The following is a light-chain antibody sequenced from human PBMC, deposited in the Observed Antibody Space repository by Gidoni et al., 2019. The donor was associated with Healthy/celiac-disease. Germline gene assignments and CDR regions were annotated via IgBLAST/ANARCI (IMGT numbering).Light chain of an antibody. CDR2: GAS. Sequence: EMVLTQSQGTLSLSQGERATLSCRASQSVSSSYLAWYQQQPGQAPRLLIYGASSRATGIPDRFSGSGSGTDFTLTISRLEPEDFAVSYCHQYGSSPFYTFGQGTKLEIK. CDR3: HQYGSSPFYT. CDR1: QSVSSSY. J-gene: IGKJ2*01. V-gene: IGKV3-20*01.